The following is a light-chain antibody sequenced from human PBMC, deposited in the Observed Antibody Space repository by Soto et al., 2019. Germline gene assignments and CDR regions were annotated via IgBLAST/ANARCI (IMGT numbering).Light chain of an antibody. CDR1: SSDVGGSNS. Sequence: QSALTQPASVSGSPGQSITISCTGTSSDVGGSNSLSWYQQNPGKVPKLIICDVSRRPSGISIRFSGSKSGNTASLTISGLQAEDEADYYCSSYTINGAPLVFGTGTKLTVL. CDR3: SSYTINGAPLV. CDR2: DVS. J-gene: IGLJ1*01. V-gene: IGLV2-14*01.